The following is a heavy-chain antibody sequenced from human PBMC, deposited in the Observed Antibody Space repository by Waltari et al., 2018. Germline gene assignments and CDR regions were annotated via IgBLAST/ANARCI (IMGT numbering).Heavy chain of an antibody. Sequence: EVQLVESGGGLVQPGGSLRLSCAASGFTFSSYAMSWVRQAPGKGLDWVSAISGSGGITYYADSVKGRFTISSDNSKNPLYLQMNILRAEDTAVYYCAKDRAWWSYYFDYWGQGTLVTVSS. CDR2: ISGSGGIT. D-gene: IGHD2-15*01. J-gene: IGHJ4*02. CDR3: AKDRAWWSYYFDY. V-gene: IGHV3-23*04. CDR1: GFTFSSYA.